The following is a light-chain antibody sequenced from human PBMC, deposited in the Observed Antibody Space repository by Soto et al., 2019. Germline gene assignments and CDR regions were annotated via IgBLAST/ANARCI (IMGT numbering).Light chain of an antibody. CDR3: QERSGWLT. CDR2: HTY. CDR1: QSVTSP. Sequence: EIVLTQSPATLSLSPGDRATLSCRANQSVTSPVAWYQQKPGQAPRLPLFHTYNRATGIPPRFSGSGSGTEFTLTISSLEPEDFAVYYCQERSGWLTFGGGTKIEVK. J-gene: IGKJ4*01. V-gene: IGKV3-11*01.